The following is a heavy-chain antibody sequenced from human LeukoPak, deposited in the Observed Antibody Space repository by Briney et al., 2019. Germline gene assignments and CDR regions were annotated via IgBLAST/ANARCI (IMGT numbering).Heavy chain of an antibody. V-gene: IGHV1-69*13. CDR3: ARSRYFDWLRDFDI. Sequence: SVKVSCKASGGTFSSYAISWVRQPPGQGLAWMGGIIPIFGTANYAQKFQGRVTITADESTSTAYMELSSLRSEDTAVYYCARSRYFDWLRDFDIWGQGTMVTVSS. CDR2: IIPIFGTA. D-gene: IGHD3-9*01. CDR1: GGTFSSYA. J-gene: IGHJ3*02.